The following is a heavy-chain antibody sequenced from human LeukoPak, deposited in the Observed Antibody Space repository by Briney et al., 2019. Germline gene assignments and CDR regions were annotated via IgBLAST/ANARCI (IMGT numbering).Heavy chain of an antibody. D-gene: IGHD3-22*01. V-gene: IGHV1-69*13. J-gene: IGHJ4*02. Sequence: SVKVSCKASGGTFSSYAISWVRQAPGQGLEWMGGIIPIFGTANYAQKFQGRVTITADESTSTAYMELSSLRSEDTAVYYCARGRNYYYDSSGYYPLDYWGQGTLVTVSS. CDR3: ARGRNYYYDSSGYYPLDY. CDR1: GGTFSSYA. CDR2: IIPIFGTA.